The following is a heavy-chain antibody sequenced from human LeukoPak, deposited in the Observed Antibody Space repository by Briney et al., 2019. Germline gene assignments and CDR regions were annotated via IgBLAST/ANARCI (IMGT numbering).Heavy chain of an antibody. CDR3: ARGDYVWGSYLPTYYFDY. V-gene: IGHV1-18*01. Sequence: GASVKVSCKASGYTFTSYGISWVRQAPGQGLEWMGWISAYNGNTNYAQKLQGRVTMTTDTSTSTAYMELSRLRSDDTAVYYCARGDYVWGSYLPTYYFDYWGQGTLVTVSS. CDR1: GYTFTSYG. D-gene: IGHD3-16*02. CDR2: ISAYNGNT. J-gene: IGHJ4*02.